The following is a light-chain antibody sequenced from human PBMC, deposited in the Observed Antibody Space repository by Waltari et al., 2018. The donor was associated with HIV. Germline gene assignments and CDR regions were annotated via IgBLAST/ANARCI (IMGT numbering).Light chain of an antibody. CDR1: NIGRKS. CDR3: QVWDSGSAHVV. J-gene: IGLJ2*01. CDR2: DGA. Sequence: SYVLTQPPSVSVAPGQTAGITCGGDNIGRKSVPWYQQKPGQAPVLLIYDGADRPSGIPERFSGSNSENTATLTIGRVEAGDEADYYCQVWDSGSAHVVFGGGTNLAVL. V-gene: IGLV3-21*02.